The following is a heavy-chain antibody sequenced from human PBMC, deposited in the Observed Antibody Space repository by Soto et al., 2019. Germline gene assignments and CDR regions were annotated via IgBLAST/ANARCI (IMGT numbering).Heavy chain of an antibody. J-gene: IGHJ4*02. V-gene: IGHV1-69*01. CDR2: IIPMFGTT. Sequence: QGHLAQSGAEVKKPGSSVKVSCKAPGGTFSSFAISWVRQAPGQGLEWMGGIIPMFGTTKYAHKFQGRVTINADESTSTAYMELSSLTSEDTAMYYCAAVGSGYYGRGYYFDYRGQGTLVTVSS. D-gene: IGHD3-3*01. CDR1: GGTFSSFA. CDR3: AAVGSGYYGRGYYFDY.